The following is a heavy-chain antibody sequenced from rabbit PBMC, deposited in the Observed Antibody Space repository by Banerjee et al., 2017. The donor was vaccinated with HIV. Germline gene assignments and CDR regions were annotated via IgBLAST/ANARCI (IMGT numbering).Heavy chain of an antibody. J-gene: IGHJ4*01. CDR2: IYTGASIST. Sequence: QEQLVESGGGLVQPEGSLTLTCTASGFDFSTNTMCWVRQAPGKGLEWIACIYTGASISTYYASWAKGRFTISKTSSTTVTLQMTSLTAADTATYFCARDLAGVIGWNFNLWGPGTLVTVS. CDR1: GFDFSTNT. V-gene: IGHV1S45*01. CDR3: ARDLAGVIGWNFNL. D-gene: IGHD4-1*01.